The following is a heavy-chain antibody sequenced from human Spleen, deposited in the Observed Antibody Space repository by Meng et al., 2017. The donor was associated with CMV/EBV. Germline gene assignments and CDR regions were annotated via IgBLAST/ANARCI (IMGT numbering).Heavy chain of an antibody. CDR1: GFTFSSYA. CDR3: AKGLVRRYYYGMDV. CDR2: ISYDGRNK. Sequence: GESLKISCAASGFTFSSYAMHWVRQAPGKGLERVAVISYDGRNKYYADSVKGRFTISRDNSKNTVYLQMNSLRAEDTALYYCAKGLVRRYYYGMDVWGQGTTVTVSS. D-gene: IGHD6-13*01. J-gene: IGHJ6*02. V-gene: IGHV3-30*04.